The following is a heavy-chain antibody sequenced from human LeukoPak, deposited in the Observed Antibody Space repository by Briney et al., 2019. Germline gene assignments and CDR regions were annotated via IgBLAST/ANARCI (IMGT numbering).Heavy chain of an antibody. V-gene: IGHV4-4*07. CDR2: IYTSGST. D-gene: IGHD3-16*02. Sequence: SESLSLTCTVSGGSISSYYWSWLRQPAGKGLEWIGRIYTSGSTNYNPSLKSRVTMSVNKSKNQFSLKLSSVTGAATAVYYCGRVISHNWFDPWGQGTLVTVPA. J-gene: IGHJ5*02. CDR3: GRVISHNWFDP. CDR1: GGSISSYY.